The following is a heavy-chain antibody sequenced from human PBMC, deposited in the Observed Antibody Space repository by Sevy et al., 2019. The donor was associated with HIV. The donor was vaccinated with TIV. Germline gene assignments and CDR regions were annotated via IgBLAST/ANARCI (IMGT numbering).Heavy chain of an antibody. J-gene: IGHJ3*02. Sequence: ASVKVSCKASGYTFTGYYMHWVRQAPGQGLEWMGWINPNSGGTNYAQKFQGRVTMTRDTSISTAYMELSRLRSDDTAVYCCPRGPLETNYYDRSRYYGAFDIWGQGTVVTVSS. CDR2: INPNSGGT. V-gene: IGHV1-2*02. D-gene: IGHD3-22*01. CDR3: PRGPLETNYYDRSRYYGAFDI. CDR1: GYTFTGYY.